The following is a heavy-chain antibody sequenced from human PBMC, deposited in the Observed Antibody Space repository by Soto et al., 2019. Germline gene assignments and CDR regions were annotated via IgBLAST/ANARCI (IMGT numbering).Heavy chain of an antibody. J-gene: IGHJ4*02. CDR2: INHSGST. Sequence: SETLSLTCAVDGGSFSGYYWSWILQPPGKGLEWIGEINHSGSTNYNPSLKSRVTISVDTSKNQFSLKLSSVTAADTAVYYCARGPGYCSGGSCYSPSGDYWGQGTLVTVSS. D-gene: IGHD2-15*01. V-gene: IGHV4-34*01. CDR3: ARGPGYCSGGSCYSPSGDY. CDR1: GGSFSGYY.